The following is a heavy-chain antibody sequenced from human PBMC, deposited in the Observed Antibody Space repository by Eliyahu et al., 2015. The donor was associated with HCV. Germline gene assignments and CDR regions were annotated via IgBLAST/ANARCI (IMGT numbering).Heavy chain of an antibody. D-gene: IGHD3-9*01. Sequence: EVQLVESGGGLVQPGGSLRLSCAASGFTFSSYSMNWVRQAPGKGLEWVSYISSSTSTIYYADSVKGRFTISRDNAKNSLYLQMNSLRAEDTAVYYCARALKGRGFLDWTEYLDYWGQGTLVTVSS. J-gene: IGHJ4*02. CDR1: GFTFSSYS. V-gene: IGHV3-48*01. CDR3: ARALKGRGFLDWTEYLDY. CDR2: ISSSTSTI.